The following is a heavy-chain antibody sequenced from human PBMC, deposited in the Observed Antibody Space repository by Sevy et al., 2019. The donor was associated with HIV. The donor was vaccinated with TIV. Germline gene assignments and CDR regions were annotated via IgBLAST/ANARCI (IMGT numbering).Heavy chain of an antibody. CDR1: GFTFSNAW. CDR2: IKSKTDGETT. CDR3: TTRASY. J-gene: IGHJ4*02. V-gene: IGHV3-15*01. Sequence: GGSLRLSCAASGFTFSNAWMSWVRQAPGKGLEWVGRIKSKTDGETTDYAAPVKGRFTISRDDSKNTLYLQMNSLKTEDTAVYYCTTRASYWGQGTLVTVSS.